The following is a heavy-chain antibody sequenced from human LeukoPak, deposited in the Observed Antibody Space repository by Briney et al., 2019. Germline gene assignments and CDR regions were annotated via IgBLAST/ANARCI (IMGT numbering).Heavy chain of an antibody. V-gene: IGHV1-69-2*01. J-gene: IGHJ4*02. D-gene: IGHD2-2*01. CDR2: VDPEDGET. Sequence: ASVKVSCKVSGYTFTDYYMHWVQQAPGKGLEWMGLVDPEDGETIYAEKFQGRVTITADTSTDTAYMELSSLGSEDTAVYYCATIPTSCLNPCPDYWGQGTLVTVSS. CDR3: ATIPTSCLNPCPDY. CDR1: GYTFTDYY.